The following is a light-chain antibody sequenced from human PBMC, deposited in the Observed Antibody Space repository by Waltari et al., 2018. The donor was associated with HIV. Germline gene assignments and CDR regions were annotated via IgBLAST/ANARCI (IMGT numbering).Light chain of an antibody. V-gene: IGKV1-39*01. CDR3: QQSYSTPWT. Sequence: DIQMTQSPSSLSASVGDRVTITCRASQSISSYLNWYQQKPGKAPKLRIYAASSLQSGVPSRFSGSGSGTDFTLTISSLQPEDFATYYCQQSYSTPWTFGQGTKVEIK. CDR1: QSISSY. J-gene: IGKJ1*01. CDR2: AAS.